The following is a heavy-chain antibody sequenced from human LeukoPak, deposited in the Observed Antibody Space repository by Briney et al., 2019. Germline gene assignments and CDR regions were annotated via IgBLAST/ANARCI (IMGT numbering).Heavy chain of an antibody. D-gene: IGHD3-10*01. V-gene: IGHV3-30*18. Sequence: GRSLRLSCAASGFTFSSYGMHWVRQAPGKGLEWVAVISYDGSNKYYADSVKGRFTISRDNSKNTLYLQMNSLRAEDTAVYYCAKDLLVFWENTMVRGVIITFSGLDPWGQGTLVTVSS. CDR3: AKDLLVFWENTMVRGVIITFSGLDP. CDR1: GFTFSSYG. CDR2: ISYDGSNK. J-gene: IGHJ5*02.